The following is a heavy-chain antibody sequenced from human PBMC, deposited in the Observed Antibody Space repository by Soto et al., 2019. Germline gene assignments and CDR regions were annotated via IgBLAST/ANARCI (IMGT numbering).Heavy chain of an antibody. V-gene: IGHV3-30-3*01. Sequence: GGSLRLSCAASGFTFSSYAMHWVRQAPGKGLEWVAVISYDGSNKNHADTVKGRFTISRDNSKNTLYLQMNSLRAEDTAVYYCVLKTGYSSGWTRSWGQGILVTVS. CDR1: GFTFSSYA. CDR3: VLKTGYSSGWTRS. CDR2: ISYDGSNK. J-gene: IGHJ5*02. D-gene: IGHD6-19*01.